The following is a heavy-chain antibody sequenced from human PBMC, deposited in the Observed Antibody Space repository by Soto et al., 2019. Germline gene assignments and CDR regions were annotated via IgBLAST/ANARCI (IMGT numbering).Heavy chain of an antibody. CDR1: GFTFSSYW. CDR2: IKQDGSEK. J-gene: IGHJ4*02. Sequence: EVQLVESGGGLVQPGGSLRLSCAASGFTFSSYWLSWVRQAPGTGLEWVANIKQDGSEKYHVDSVKGRFTISRDNAKNSLYLQMNSRRAEDTAVYYCARDRVGDIVVVVAALFDYWGQGTLVTVSS. CDR3: ARDRVGDIVVVVAALFDY. V-gene: IGHV3-7*01. D-gene: IGHD2-15*01.